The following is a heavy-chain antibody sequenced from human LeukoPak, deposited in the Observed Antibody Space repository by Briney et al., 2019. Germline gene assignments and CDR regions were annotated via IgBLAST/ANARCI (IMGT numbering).Heavy chain of an antibody. CDR1: GFTFSSYG. CDR3: ARLGVDIVATIDY. D-gene: IGHD5-12*01. Sequence: GGSLRLSCAASGFTFSSYGMNWVRQAPGKGLEWVSSISSSSSYIYYADSVKGRFTISRDNAKNSLYLQMNSLRAEDTAVYYCARLGVDIVATIDYWGQGTLVTVSS. V-gene: IGHV3-21*01. CDR2: ISSSSSYI. J-gene: IGHJ4*02.